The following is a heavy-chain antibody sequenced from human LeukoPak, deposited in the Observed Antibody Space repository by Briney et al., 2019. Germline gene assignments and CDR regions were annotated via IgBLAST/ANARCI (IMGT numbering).Heavy chain of an antibody. V-gene: IGHV4-34*01. Sequence: SETLSLTCAVHGGSLGGNYWNWIRQTPGKGPEWLGDINYDGHTNYNPSLESRLTISVDSSKNQFALTLRSVTAADAAVYYCAVLMRHYGIDVWGQGTTVTVSS. CDR1: GGSLGGNY. D-gene: IGHD3-9*01. CDR3: AVLMRHYGIDV. CDR2: INYDGHT. J-gene: IGHJ6*02.